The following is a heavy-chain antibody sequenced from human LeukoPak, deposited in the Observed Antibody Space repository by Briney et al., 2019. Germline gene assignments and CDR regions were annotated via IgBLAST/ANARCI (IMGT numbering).Heavy chain of an antibody. CDR1: GFTFNTYW. D-gene: IGHD3-16*01. V-gene: IGHV3-7*03. Sequence: PGGSLRLSCTASGFTFNTYWMNWARQAPGKGLEWVASINHNGSVNYYVDSVKGRFTISRDNAKNSLYLQMSNLRAEDTAVYFCARGGGLDVWGQGATVTVSS. CDR3: ARGGGLDV. CDR2: INHNGSVN. J-gene: IGHJ6*02.